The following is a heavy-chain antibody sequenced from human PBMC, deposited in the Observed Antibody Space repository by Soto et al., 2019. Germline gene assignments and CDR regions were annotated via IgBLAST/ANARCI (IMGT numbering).Heavy chain of an antibody. CDR3: ARDSRWELISPYAMDV. D-gene: IGHD1-26*01. V-gene: IGHV3-30*03. Sequence: GGSLRLSCAASGFTFSSYGMHWVRQAPGKGLEWVAVISYDGSNKYYADSVKGRFTISRDNSKNTLYLQMNSLRAEDTAVYYCARDSRWELISPYAMDVWGQGPTVTVS. CDR1: GFTFSSYG. J-gene: IGHJ6*02. CDR2: ISYDGSNK.